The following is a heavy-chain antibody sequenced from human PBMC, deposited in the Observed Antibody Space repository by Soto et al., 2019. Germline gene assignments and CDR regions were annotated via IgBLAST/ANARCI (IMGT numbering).Heavy chain of an antibody. CDR3: SSVGYDNLNCYYTFDH. CDR1: GFTFGDYA. Sequence: PGGSLRLSCTASGFTFGDYAMSWFRQAPGKGLEWVGFIRTKAYGETTEYAASVNGRFTISRDDSKSIAFLQMNSQNTEDTAVFSCSSVGYDNLNCYYTFDHWGQGTQVTVSS. V-gene: IGHV3-49*03. CDR2: IRTKAYGETT. D-gene: IGHD3-9*01. J-gene: IGHJ4*02.